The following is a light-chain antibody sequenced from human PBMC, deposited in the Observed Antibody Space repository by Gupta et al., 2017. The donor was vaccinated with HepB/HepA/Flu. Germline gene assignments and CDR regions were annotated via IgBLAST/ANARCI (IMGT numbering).Light chain of an antibody. V-gene: IGKV1-27*01. J-gene: IGKJ1*01. CDR3: HEKNSTPRT. CDR2: AAS. CDR1: QRISNY. Sequence: DVQLTQFLPSLSASVGDRVTITCRASQRISNYFGWYQQKPGKGPNLLLYAASTLQSAGPSRFSGSGCGTDFTLTIISRQPQEDATFYCHEKNSTPRTFGQGTKVEIK.